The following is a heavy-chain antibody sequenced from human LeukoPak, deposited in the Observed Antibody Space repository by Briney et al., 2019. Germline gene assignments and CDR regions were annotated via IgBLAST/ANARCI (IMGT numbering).Heavy chain of an antibody. CDR1: GFIVSGYW. CDR3: AREWQGGIAAAGTRIEGDY. D-gene: IGHD6-13*01. J-gene: IGHJ4*02. V-gene: IGHV3-7*01. CDR2: IKQDGSEK. Sequence: PGGSLRLSCAMSGFIVSGYWMTWVRQAPGKGLEWVANIKQDGSEKNYVDSVKGRFTISRDNAENSLFLQMNSLRVEDTAVYYCAREWQGGIAAAGTRIEGDYWGQGTLVAVSS.